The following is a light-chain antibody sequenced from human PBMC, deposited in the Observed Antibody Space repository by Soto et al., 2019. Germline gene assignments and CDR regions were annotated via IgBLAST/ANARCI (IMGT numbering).Light chain of an antibody. J-gene: IGKJ1*01. CDR3: QQYNKRRT. CDR2: GAS. Sequence: IEMTQSPATLSVSPGERATLSCRATQSVNSNLAWYQQKPGQAPRLLIYGASTRATGIPARFSGSGSGTEFTLSISSLQSEDFAVYYCQQYNKRRTFGQGTKVDIK. CDR1: QSVNSN. V-gene: IGKV3-15*01.